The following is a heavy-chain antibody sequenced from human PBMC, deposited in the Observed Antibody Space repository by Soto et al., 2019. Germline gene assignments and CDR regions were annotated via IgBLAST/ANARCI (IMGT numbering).Heavy chain of an antibody. CDR2: IIPIFGTA. V-gene: IGHV1-69*12. CDR3: AREGRMDVDTAREHRGSPSYYYGMDV. D-gene: IGHD5-18*01. J-gene: IGHJ6*02. Sequence: QVQLVQSGAEVKKPGSSVKVSCKASGGTFSSYAISWVRQAPGQGLEWMGGIIPIFGTANYAQKFQGRVTITADESTMNAYRELGSLRSEDTAVYYCAREGRMDVDTAREHRGSPSYYYGMDVWGQGTTVTVSS. CDR1: GGTFSSYA.